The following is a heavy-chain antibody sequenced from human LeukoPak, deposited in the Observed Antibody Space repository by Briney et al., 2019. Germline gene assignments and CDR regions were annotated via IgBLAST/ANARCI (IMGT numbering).Heavy chain of an antibody. CDR3: VSQEVVPH. D-gene: IGHD2-15*01. V-gene: IGHV3-7*01. Sequence: PARSLRLSCAASGFSFTNYWMSWVRQAPGKGLEWVANVKEDGTTKQYVDSVKGRFTISRDNAKNSLYLQMDSLRADDTAVDYCVSQEVVPHSGQGTLVSVSS. CDR1: GFSFTNYW. J-gene: IGHJ4*02. CDR2: VKEDGTTK.